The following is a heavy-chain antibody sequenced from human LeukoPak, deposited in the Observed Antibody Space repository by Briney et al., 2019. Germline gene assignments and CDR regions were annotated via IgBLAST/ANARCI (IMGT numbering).Heavy chain of an antibody. D-gene: IGHD3-22*01. Sequence: ASVKVSCKASGYTFTAYYIHWVRQPPGQGLEWMGWINPNSGGTNYAQKFQGRVTMTRDTSISTAYMELSRLRSDDTAVYFCARRCDTSSYYTYYFDYWGQGTLVTVSS. CDR2: INPNSGGT. CDR1: GYTFTAYY. CDR3: ARRCDTSSYYTYYFDY. J-gene: IGHJ4*02. V-gene: IGHV1-2*02.